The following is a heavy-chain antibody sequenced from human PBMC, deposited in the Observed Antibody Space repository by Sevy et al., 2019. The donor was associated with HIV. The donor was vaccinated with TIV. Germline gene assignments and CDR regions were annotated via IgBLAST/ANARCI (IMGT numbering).Heavy chain of an antibody. D-gene: IGHD6-13*01. V-gene: IGHV3-53*01. CDR3: ARDDGSRGIDY. Sequence: GGSLRLSCAASGFTVTSNYMSWVRQAPGKGLEWVSVIYSGGSTYYAGSVKGRFTISRDNSKNTLYLQMNSLRAEDTAGYYCARDDGSRGIDYWGQGTLVTVSS. CDR2: IYSGGST. J-gene: IGHJ4*02. CDR1: GFTVTSNY.